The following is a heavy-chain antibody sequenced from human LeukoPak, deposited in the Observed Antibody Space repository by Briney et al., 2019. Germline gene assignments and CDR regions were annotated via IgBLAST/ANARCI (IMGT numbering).Heavy chain of an antibody. V-gene: IGHV4-34*01. D-gene: IGHD1-26*01. CDR2: INHSGST. CDR3: ARRLRVWETNHYYYYMDV. Sequence: GSLRLSCIASGFTFADYSMTWIRQPPGKGLEWIGEINHSGSTNYNPSLKSRVTMSVDTSRNQFSLSLSSVTAADTAVYYCARRLRVWETNHYYYYMDVWGKGTTVTITS. J-gene: IGHJ6*03. CDR1: GFTFADYS.